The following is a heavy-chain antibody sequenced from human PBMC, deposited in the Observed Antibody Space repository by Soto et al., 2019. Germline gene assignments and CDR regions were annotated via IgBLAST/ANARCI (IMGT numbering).Heavy chain of an antibody. CDR3: ARGPSGDKIDY. CDR2: IYHSGST. D-gene: IGHD7-27*01. CDR1: GGSISSGGYS. J-gene: IGHJ4*02. Sequence: SETLSLTCTVSGGSISSGGYSWSWIRQPPGKGLEWIGYIYHSGSTYYNPSLKSRVTISVDRSKNQFSLKLSSVTAADTAVYYCARGPSGDKIDYWGQGIQVTVSS. V-gene: IGHV4-30-2*01.